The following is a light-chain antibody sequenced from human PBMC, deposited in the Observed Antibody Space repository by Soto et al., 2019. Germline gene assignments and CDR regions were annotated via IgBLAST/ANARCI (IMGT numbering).Light chain of an antibody. J-gene: IGLJ2*01. CDR2: DVS. V-gene: IGLV2-14*01. CDR3: SSYASSNTQV. CDR1: SSDVGGYNY. Sequence: QSALTQPASVSGSPGQSITVSCIGTSSDVGGYNYVSWYQQHPGKAPKLMIHDVSDRPSGVSNRSSGSKSGNTASLIISGLQAEDEAYYYCSSYASSNTQVFGGGTKLTVL.